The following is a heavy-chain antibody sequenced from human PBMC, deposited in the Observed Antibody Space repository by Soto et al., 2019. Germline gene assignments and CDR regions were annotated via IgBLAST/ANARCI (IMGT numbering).Heavy chain of an antibody. Sequence: EVQLVETGGGLIQPGGSLRLSCAASGFTVSGNYMTWVRQAPGKGLEWVSLIYRVGATYYADSVKGRFTISRDNSKSTLYLQMNSLRDEDTAVYYCAKVPTGEMGTVFQAFDIWGQGTMVTVSS. V-gene: IGHV3-53*02. CDR2: IYRVGAT. D-gene: IGHD5-18*01. CDR1: GFTVSGNY. CDR3: AKVPTGEMGTVFQAFDI. J-gene: IGHJ3*02.